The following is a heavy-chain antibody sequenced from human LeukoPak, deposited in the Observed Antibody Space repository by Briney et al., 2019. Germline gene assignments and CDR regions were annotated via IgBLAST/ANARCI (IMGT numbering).Heavy chain of an antibody. V-gene: IGHV4-34*01. Sequence: RASETLSLTCAVYGGSFSGYYWSWIRQPPGKGLEWIGEINHSGSTNYNPSLKSRVTISVDTSKNQFSLKLSSVTAADTAVYYSATAAGYWFDPWGQGTLVTVSS. CDR2: INHSGST. CDR1: GGSFSGYY. D-gene: IGHD6-13*01. CDR3: ATAAGYWFDP. J-gene: IGHJ5*02.